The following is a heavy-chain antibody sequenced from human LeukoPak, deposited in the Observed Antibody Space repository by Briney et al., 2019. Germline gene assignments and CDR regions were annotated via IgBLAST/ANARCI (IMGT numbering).Heavy chain of an antibody. CDR1: EFTLSSYW. CDR2: IKQDGSEK. CDR3: ARARGGYYFDY. D-gene: IGHD3-22*01. J-gene: IGHJ4*02. Sequence: PGGSLSPPCAASEFTLSSYWMSWFRKAPGKGLEWVANIKQDGSEKYYVDSVKGRFTISRDNAKNSLYLQMNSLRAEDTAVYYCARARGGYYFDYWGQGTLVTVSS. V-gene: IGHV3-7*01.